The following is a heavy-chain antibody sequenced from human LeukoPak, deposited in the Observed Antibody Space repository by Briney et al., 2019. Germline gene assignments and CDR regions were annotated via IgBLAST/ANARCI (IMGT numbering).Heavy chain of an antibody. CDR3: AREVVATRWDPGFDY. V-gene: IGHV4-4*07. D-gene: IGHD5-12*01. CDR1: GGSISSYY. J-gene: IGHJ4*02. CDR2: IYTSEST. Sequence: TSETLSLTCTVSGGSISSYYWSWIRQPAGKGLEWIGRIYTSESTNYNPSLKSRVTMSVDTSKNQFSLKLSSVTAADTAVYYCAREVVATRWDPGFDYWGQGTLVTVSS.